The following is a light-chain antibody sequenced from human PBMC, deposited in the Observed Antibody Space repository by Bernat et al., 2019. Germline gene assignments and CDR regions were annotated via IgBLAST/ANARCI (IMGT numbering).Light chain of an antibody. Sequence: QSALTQPPSVSGSPGHSVTISCSGTSSDVGAYDRVSWYQQPPGTAPKLMISEVSNRPSGVPDRFSGSKSGNTASLTISGLQAEDEAGYYCSSYTRSNTLLFGGGTKLTV. CDR1: SSDVGAYDR. CDR2: EVS. CDR3: SSYTRSNTLL. J-gene: IGLJ2*01. V-gene: IGLV2-18*02.